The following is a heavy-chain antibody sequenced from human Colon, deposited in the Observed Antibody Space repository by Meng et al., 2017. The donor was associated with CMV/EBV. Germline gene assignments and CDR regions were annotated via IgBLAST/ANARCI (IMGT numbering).Heavy chain of an antibody. CDR2: ISSHGYTI. D-gene: IGHD6-19*01. Sequence: GESLKISCAASGFTFSDYYMSWIRQSSGKGLEWVASISSHGYTINYADSVKGRFTISRDDAKNSLYLQVNSLRDEDTAVYYCGRDSWSSGWCTNFWGQGTLVTVSS. J-gene: IGHJ4*02. CDR1: GFTFSDYY. CDR3: GRDSWSSGWCTNF. V-gene: IGHV3-11*01.